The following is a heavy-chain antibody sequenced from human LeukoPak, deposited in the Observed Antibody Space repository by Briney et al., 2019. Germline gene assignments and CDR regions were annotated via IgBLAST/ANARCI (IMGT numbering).Heavy chain of an antibody. CDR3: ARPRRTSGTTVTFGAFDI. V-gene: IGHV5-51*01. CDR2: IYPGDSDT. D-gene: IGHD4-11*01. CDR1: GYSFTSYW. J-gene: IGHJ3*02. Sequence: GESLKISCKGSGYSFTSYWIGWVRQMPGKGLEWMGIIYPGDSDTRYSPSFQGQVTISADKSISTAYLQWSSLKASDTAMYYCARPRRTSGTTVTFGAFDIWGQGAMVTVSS.